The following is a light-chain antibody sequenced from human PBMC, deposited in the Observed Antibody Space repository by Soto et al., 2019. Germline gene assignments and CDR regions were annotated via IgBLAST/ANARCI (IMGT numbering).Light chain of an antibody. CDR2: GAS. V-gene: IGKV1-9*01. CDR1: QGISSY. J-gene: IGKJ1*01. CDR3: QQLNSYPRT. Sequence: IQLTQSPSSLSASVGDRVNITCRASQGISSYLAWYQQKPGKAPNLLIYGASTLQSGVPSRFSGSGSGTDFTLTISSLQPEDFATYYCQQLNSYPRTFGQGTTVEMK.